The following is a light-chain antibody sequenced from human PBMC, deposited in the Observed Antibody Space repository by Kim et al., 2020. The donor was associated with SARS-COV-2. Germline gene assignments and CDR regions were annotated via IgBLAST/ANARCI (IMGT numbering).Light chain of an antibody. Sequence: QTVVTQEPSFSVSPGGTVTLTCGLSSGSVSTNYYPSWYQQTPGQAPRTLIYSANTRSSGVPDRFSGSILGNKAALTITGAQADDESHYYCVLYMGSGISVFGGGTKVTVL. CDR3: VLYMGSGISV. V-gene: IGLV8-61*01. J-gene: IGLJ3*02. CDR1: SGSVSTNYY. CDR2: SAN.